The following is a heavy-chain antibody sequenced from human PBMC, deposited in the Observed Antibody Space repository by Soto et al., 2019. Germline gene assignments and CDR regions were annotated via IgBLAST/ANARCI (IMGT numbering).Heavy chain of an antibody. J-gene: IGHJ6*02. CDR2: ISYDGSNK. Sequence: GGSLRLSCAASGFTFSSSGIHWVRQAPGKGLEWVAVISYDGSNKFYIDSAKGRFTVSRDNSKNTLYLQMSSLRAEDTAVYYCAKDRQADFWRLPSPMDVWGQGTTVTVS. V-gene: IGHV3-30*18. CDR1: GFTFSSSG. CDR3: AKDRQADFWRLPSPMDV. D-gene: IGHD3-3*01.